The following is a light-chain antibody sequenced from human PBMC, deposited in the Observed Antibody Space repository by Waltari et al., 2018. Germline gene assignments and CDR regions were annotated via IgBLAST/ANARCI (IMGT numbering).Light chain of an antibody. Sequence: EIVLTQSPGTASLSPGERVTLSCRASQSVGRSSLAWYQQKPGQAPRLVIYRASRRATGIPDRFSGSGSGTDFSLTISRLEPEDFAVYYSQQHGTLPATFGQGTKVEIK. CDR1: QSVGRSS. CDR3: QQHGTLPAT. V-gene: IGKV3-20*01. J-gene: IGKJ1*01. CDR2: RAS.